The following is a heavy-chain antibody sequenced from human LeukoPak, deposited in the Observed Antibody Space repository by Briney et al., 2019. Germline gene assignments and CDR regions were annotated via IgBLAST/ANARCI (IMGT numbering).Heavy chain of an antibody. CDR3: ATHPARIYYYDSSGYSLSKD. Sequence: ASVKVSCKVSGYTLTELSMHWVRQAPGKGLEWMGGFDPEDGETIYAQKFQGRVTMTEDTSTDTAYMELSSLRSEDTAVYYCATHPARIYYYDSSGYSLSKDWGQGTLVTVSS. V-gene: IGHV1-24*01. J-gene: IGHJ4*02. CDR1: GYTLTELS. CDR2: FDPEDGET. D-gene: IGHD3-22*01.